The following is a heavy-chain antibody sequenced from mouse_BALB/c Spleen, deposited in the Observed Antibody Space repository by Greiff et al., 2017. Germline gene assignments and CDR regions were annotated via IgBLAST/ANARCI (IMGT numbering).Heavy chain of an antibody. V-gene: IGHV3-2*02. CDR2: ISYSGST. J-gene: IGHJ4*01. CDR1: GYSITSDYA. Sequence: EVQLQESGPGLVKPSQSLSLTCTVTGYSITSDYAWNWIRQFPGNKLEWMGYISYSGSTSYNPSLKSRISITRDTSKNQFFLQLNSVTTEDTATYYCARADAMDYWGQGTSVTVSS. CDR3: ARADAMDY.